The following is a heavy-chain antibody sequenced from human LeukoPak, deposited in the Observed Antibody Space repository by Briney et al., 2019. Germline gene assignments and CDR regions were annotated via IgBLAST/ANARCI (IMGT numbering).Heavy chain of an antibody. J-gene: IGHJ5*02. D-gene: IGHD4-11*01. V-gene: IGHV4-38-2*02. CDR2: IYHSGST. CDR3: AKSNAWDWFDP. CDR1: GYSISSGYY. Sequence: SETLSLTCTVSGYSISSGYYWGWIRQPPGKGLEWTGSIYHSGSTYYNPSLKSRVTISVDKSNNQFSLNLSSVTAADTAVYYCAKSNAWDWFDPWGQGTLVTVSS.